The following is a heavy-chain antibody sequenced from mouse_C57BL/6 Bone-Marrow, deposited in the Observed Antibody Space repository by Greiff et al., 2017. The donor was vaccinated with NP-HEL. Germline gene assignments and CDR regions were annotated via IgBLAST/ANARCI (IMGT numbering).Heavy chain of an antibody. D-gene: IGHD1-1*01. V-gene: IGHV1-82*01. J-gene: IGHJ3*01. CDR2: IYPGDGDT. CDR3: ADGSSYVWFAY. Sequence: QVQLQQSGPELVKPGASVKISCKASGYAFTSSWMNWVKQRPGKGLEWIGRIYPGDGDTNYNGKFKGKATLTADKSSSTAYMQLSSLTSEDSAVYFCADGSSYVWFAYWGQGTLVTVSA. CDR1: GYAFTSSW.